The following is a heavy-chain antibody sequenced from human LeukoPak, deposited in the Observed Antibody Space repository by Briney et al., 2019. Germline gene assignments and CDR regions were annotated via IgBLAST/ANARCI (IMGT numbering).Heavy chain of an antibody. J-gene: IGHJ4*02. Sequence: ASVKVFCKASGGTFSSYAISWVRQAPGQGLEWMGGIIPIFGTANYAQKFQGRVTITADKSTSTAYMELSSLRSEDTAAYYCARVLTTVTYYYFDYWGQGTLVTVSS. CDR1: GGTFSSYA. CDR3: ARVLTTVTYYYFDY. V-gene: IGHV1-69*06. D-gene: IGHD4-17*01. CDR2: IIPIFGTA.